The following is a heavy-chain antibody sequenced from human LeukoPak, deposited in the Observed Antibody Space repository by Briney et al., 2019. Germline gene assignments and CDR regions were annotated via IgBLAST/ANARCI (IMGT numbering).Heavy chain of an antibody. J-gene: IGHJ6*02. CDR1: GYTFTSYY. Sequence: GASVKVSCKASGYTFTSYYMHWVRQAPGQGLEWMGIINPSGGSTSYAQKFQGRVTMTRDTSTSTVYMELSSLRSEDTAVYYCARQYRSGGSCQPNQSNYYYYGMDVWGQGTTVTVSS. CDR2: INPSGGST. V-gene: IGHV1-46*01. D-gene: IGHD2-15*01. CDR3: ARQYRSGGSCQPNQSNYYYYGMDV.